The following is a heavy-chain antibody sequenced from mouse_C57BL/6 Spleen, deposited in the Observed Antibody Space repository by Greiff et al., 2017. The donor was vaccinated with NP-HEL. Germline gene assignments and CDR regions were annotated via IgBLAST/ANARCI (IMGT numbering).Heavy chain of an antibody. CDR2: IDPSDSYT. J-gene: IGHJ4*01. CDR3: ARTTERDYAMDY. CDR1: GYTFTSYW. Sequence: QVQLQQPGAELVMPGASVKLSCKASGYTFTSYWMHWVKQRPGQGLEWIGEIDPSDSYTNYNQKFKGKSTLTVDKSSSTAYMQLSSLTSEDSAVYYCARTTERDYAMDYWGQGTSVTVSS. D-gene: IGHD1-1*01. V-gene: IGHV1-69*01.